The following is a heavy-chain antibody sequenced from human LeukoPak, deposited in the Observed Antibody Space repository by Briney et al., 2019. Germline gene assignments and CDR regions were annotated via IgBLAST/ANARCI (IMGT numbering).Heavy chain of an antibody. J-gene: IGHJ5*01. CDR2: ISWNSGNI. Sequence: GGSLRLSCAASGFTFDDYGMHWVRQPPGKGLEWVSGISWNSGNIGYADSVKGRFTISRDNARNSLYLQMNSLRAEDTALYYCAKVDGYNSGWYDSWGQGTLVTVSS. CDR1: GFTFDDYG. D-gene: IGHD6-19*01. CDR3: AKVDGYNSGWYDS. V-gene: IGHV3-9*01.